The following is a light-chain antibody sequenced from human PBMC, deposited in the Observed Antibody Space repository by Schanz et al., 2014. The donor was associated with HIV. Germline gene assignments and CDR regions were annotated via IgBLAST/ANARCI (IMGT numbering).Light chain of an antibody. CDR2: DVT. CDR3: SSYAHKDTVI. J-gene: IGLJ2*01. Sequence: QSVLTQPASVSGSPGQSITISCTGTSSDVGGYNYVSWYQQHPGKAPKLMIYDVTNRPSGVSNRFSGSKSGNTASLTISGLQSEDEADYYCSSYAHKDTVIFGGGTKLTVL. CDR1: SSDVGGYNY. V-gene: IGLV2-14*03.